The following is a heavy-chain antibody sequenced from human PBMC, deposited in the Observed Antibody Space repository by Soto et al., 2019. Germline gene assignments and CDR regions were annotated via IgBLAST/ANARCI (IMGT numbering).Heavy chain of an antibody. CDR1: GYTFTGYY. J-gene: IGHJ4*02. CDR2: INPNSGGT. Sequence: ASVKVSCKASGYTFTGYYMHWVRQAPGQGLEWMGWINPNSGGTNYAQKFQGWVTMTRDTSISTAYMELSSLRSDDTAVYYCARDKSAGDYLFDYWGQGTLVTVSS. V-gene: IGHV1-2*04. D-gene: IGHD4-17*01. CDR3: ARDKSAGDYLFDY.